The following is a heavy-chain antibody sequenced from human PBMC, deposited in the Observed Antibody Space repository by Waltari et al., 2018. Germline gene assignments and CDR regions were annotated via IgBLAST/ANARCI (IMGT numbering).Heavy chain of an antibody. CDR3: AKCMGGGWLVDY. Sequence: EVQLLESGGGLVQPGGSLRLSCAASGFTFSSYAMSWVRQAPGKGLEWVAVIRGSGGSTYYADSVKGRFTISRDNSKNTRYLQMNSLRAEETAVYYCAKCMGGGWLVDYWGQGTLVTVSS. D-gene: IGHD6-19*01. J-gene: IGHJ4*02. CDR2: IRGSGGST. V-gene: IGHV3-23*01. CDR1: GFTFSSYA.